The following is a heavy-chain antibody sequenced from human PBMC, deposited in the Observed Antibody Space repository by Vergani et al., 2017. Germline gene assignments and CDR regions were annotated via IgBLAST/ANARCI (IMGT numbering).Heavy chain of an antibody. CDR2: IYTSGST. J-gene: IGHJ6*03. D-gene: IGHD2-2*01. CDR1: GGSISSGSYY. Sequence: QVQLQESGPGLVKPSQTLSLTCTVSGGSISSGSYYWSWIRQPAGKGLEWIGRIYTSGSTNYNPSLKSRVTMSVDTSKNQFSLKLSSVTAADTAVYYCARAIRTSPPNYYYYMDVWGKGTTVTVSS. CDR3: ARAIRTSPPNYYYYMDV. V-gene: IGHV4-61*02.